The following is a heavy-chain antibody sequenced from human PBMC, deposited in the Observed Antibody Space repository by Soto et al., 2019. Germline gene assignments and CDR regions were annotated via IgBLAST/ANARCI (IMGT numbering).Heavy chain of an antibody. CDR3: ARQPTTGDTDLWFDP. V-gene: IGHV4-39*01. J-gene: IGHJ5*02. CDR1: GGSISTSRSY. D-gene: IGHD2-21*01. Sequence: QLQLLESGPGLVKASETLSLTCSVSGGSISTSRSYWAWIRQPPGKGLEWLANIFYSGSTFYNTSLASRVSVSVDTYKNEFSLKLRSVTAADTAVYYCARQPTTGDTDLWFDPWGQGTLVTVSS. CDR2: IFYSGST.